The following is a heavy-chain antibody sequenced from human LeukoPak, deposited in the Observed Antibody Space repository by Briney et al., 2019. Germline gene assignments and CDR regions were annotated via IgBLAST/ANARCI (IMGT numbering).Heavy chain of an antibody. CDR1: GFTFSNYA. CDR2: ISGSGVRT. Sequence: GGSLRLSCAASGFTFSNYAMTWVRQAPGKGLEWVSDISGSGVRTYYADSVKGRFTISRDSSKNTLYLQMNSLRAEDTAVYFCAQDFVTLGGQGTLVTVSA. V-gene: IGHV3-23*01. CDR3: AQDFVTL. J-gene: IGHJ4*02. D-gene: IGHD1-14*01.